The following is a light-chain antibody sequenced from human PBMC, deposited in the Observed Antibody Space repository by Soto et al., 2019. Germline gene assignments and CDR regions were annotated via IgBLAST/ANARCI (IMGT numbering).Light chain of an antibody. CDR1: QSISSY. CDR3: QPSYSTPYT. Sequence: DIQMTQSPSSLSASVGDRVTITCRASQSISSYLNWYQQKPGKAPKLLIYAASSLQSGVPSMFSGSGSGTDFTLTISSLQPEDFATYYCQPSYSTPYTFGQGTKLEIK. CDR2: AAS. J-gene: IGKJ2*01. V-gene: IGKV1-39*01.